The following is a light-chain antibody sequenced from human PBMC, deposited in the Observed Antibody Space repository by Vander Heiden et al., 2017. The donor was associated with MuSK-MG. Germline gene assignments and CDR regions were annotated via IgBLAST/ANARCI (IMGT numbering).Light chain of an antibody. CDR1: SLRTYY. V-gene: IGLV3-19*01. J-gene: IGLJ2*01. CDR3: NSRDSSGNHVV. Sequence: SSELPQDPAVSVALGQTVRITCQGDSLRTYYSSWYQQKPGQAPVLVIYGKTHRPSGIPDRFSGSSSGNTASLTITGAQAEDEADYYCNSRDSSGNHVVFGGGTKLTVL. CDR2: GKT.